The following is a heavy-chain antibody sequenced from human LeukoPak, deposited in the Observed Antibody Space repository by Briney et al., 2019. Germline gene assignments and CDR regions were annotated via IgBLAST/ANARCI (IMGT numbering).Heavy chain of an antibody. CDR2: IYYSGST. D-gene: IGHD1-26*01. Sequence: SETLSLTCTVSGGSISSSSYYWGWIRQPPGKGLEWIGSIYYSGSTYYNPSLKSRVTISVDTSKNQFSLKLSSVTAADTAVYYCARDTFPSGSYGYWGQGTLVTVSS. CDR3: ARDTFPSGSYGY. V-gene: IGHV4-39*07. CDR1: GGSISSSSYY. J-gene: IGHJ4*02.